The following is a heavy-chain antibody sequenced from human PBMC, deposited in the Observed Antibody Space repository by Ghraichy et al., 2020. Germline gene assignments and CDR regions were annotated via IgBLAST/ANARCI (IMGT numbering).Heavy chain of an antibody. D-gene: IGHD2-21*02. Sequence: GGSLRLSCAASGFTFSSYGMHWVRQAPGKGLEWVAVIWYDGSNKYYADSVKGRFTISRDNSKNTLYLQMNSLGAEDTAGYYCARVPSYWGGDCYRLWWYFDLWGRGTLVTVSS. CDR1: GFTFSSYG. V-gene: IGHV3-33*01. CDR3: ARVPSYWGGDCYRLWWYFDL. J-gene: IGHJ2*01. CDR2: IWYDGSNK.